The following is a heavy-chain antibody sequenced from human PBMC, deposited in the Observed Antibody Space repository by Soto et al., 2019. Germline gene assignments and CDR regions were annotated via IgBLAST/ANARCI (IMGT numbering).Heavy chain of an antibody. J-gene: IGHJ6*03. CDR3: ARGDCVGGTCYSLAGSFYYYMDV. CDR1: GFTFSNYW. CDR2: INNDGSVS. D-gene: IGHD2-15*01. V-gene: IGHV3-74*01. Sequence: EVQLVESGGGLVQPGGSLRFSCVASGFTFSNYWMYWVRQAPGEGLVWVSRINNDGSVSSYADSVKGRLTISRDNVKNTLYLQMDSLRAEDTAVYYCARGDCVGGTCYSLAGSFYYYMDVWGKGTTVTVFS.